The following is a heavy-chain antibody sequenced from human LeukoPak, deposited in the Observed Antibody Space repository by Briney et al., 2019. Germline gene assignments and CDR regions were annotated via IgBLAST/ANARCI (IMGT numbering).Heavy chain of an antibody. J-gene: IGHJ6*03. V-gene: IGHV3-74*01. D-gene: IGHD3-10*01. CDR3: ARVSYYGSGSSPYYYYYYMDV. Sequence: GGSLRLSCAASGFTFSSYWMHWVRQAPGKGLVWVSRINTDGSSTSYADSVKGRFTISRDNAKNTLYLQMNSLRAEDTAVYYCARVSYYGSGSSPYYYYYYMDVWGKGTTVTVSS. CDR2: INTDGSST. CDR1: GFTFSSYW.